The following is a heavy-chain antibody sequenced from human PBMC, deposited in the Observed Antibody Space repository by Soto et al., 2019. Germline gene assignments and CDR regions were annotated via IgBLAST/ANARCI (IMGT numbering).Heavy chain of an antibody. D-gene: IGHD1-20*01. CDR1: GGTFSSYA. V-gene: IGHV1-69*13. CDR2: IIPIFGTA. Sequence: SVKVSCKASGGTFSSYAISWVRQAPGQGLEWMGGIIPIFGTANYAQKFQGRVTITADESTSTAYMELSSLRSEDTAVYYCARPNWNDDPPGDYYYGMDVWGQGTTVTVSS. J-gene: IGHJ6*02. CDR3: ARPNWNDDPPGDYYYGMDV.